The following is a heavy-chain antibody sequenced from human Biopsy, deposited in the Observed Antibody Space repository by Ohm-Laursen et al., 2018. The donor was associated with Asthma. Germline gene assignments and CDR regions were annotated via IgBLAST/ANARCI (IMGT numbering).Heavy chain of an antibody. V-gene: IGHV3-30*18. CDR1: GFTFSGYG. D-gene: IGHD3-3*01. Sequence: SLRLSCAASGFTFSGYGMHWVRQAPGKGLEWVAVMSFDGRQTYYADSVKGRFTISRDNSKNTLYLQMNSLRAEDTAVYYCAKERYYDFWSGYPIWGQGTMVTVSS. CDR2: MSFDGRQT. CDR3: AKERYYDFWSGYPI. J-gene: IGHJ3*02.